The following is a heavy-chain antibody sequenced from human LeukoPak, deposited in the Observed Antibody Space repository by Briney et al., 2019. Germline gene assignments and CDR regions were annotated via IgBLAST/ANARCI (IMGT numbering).Heavy chain of an antibody. CDR1: GGSFSGYY. CDR3: AREEGAYGGYFDY. J-gene: IGHJ4*02. Sequence: SETLSLTCAVYGGSFSGYYWSWIRQPPGKGLEWIGEINHSGSTNYNPSLKSRVTISVDTSKNQFSLKLSSVTAADTAVYYCAREEGAYGGYFDYWGQGTLVTVSS. CDR2: INHSGST. D-gene: IGHD4-23*01. V-gene: IGHV4-34*01.